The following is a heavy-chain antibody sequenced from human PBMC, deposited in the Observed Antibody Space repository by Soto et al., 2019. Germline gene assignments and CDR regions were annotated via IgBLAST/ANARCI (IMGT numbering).Heavy chain of an antibody. CDR1: GYTFTSYG. CDR2: ISAYNGNT. CDR3: ARDRGYSGYDLDWPDD. D-gene: IGHD5-12*01. Sequence: RASVKVSCKASGYTFTSYGISWVRQAPGQGLEWMGWISAYNGNTNYAQKLQGRVTMTTDTSTSTAYMELRSLRSDDTAVYYCARDRGYSGYDLDWPDDWGEGTLVTVSS. V-gene: IGHV1-18*01. J-gene: IGHJ4*02.